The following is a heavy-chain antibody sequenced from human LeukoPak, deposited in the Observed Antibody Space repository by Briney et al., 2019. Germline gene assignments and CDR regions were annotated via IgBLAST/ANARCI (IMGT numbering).Heavy chain of an antibody. Sequence: GGSLRLSCAASGFTFSSYSMNWVRQAPGKGLEWVSAISGSGGSTHYADSVKGRFTISRDNSKNTLYLQMNSLRAEDTAVYYCAKDLLDRVVVPAAIDYWGQGTLVTVSS. CDR1: GFTFSSYS. CDR2: ISGSGGST. V-gene: IGHV3-23*01. CDR3: AKDLLDRVVVPAAIDY. J-gene: IGHJ4*02. D-gene: IGHD2-2*02.